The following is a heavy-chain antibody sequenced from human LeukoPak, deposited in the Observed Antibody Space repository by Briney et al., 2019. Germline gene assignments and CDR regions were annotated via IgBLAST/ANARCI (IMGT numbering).Heavy chain of an antibody. CDR1: GYTFTNYG. CDR2: ISTYTGNT. D-gene: IGHD3-10*01. CDR3: ARGPRGAVRGVSIRSAGLDV. Sequence: ASVKVSCKASGYTFTNYGVVWVRQRPGGGLEWVGWISTYTGNTSYSHKFQDRVIMTRDISSKTTSMELRRLAADDTAVYYCARGPRGAVRGVSIRSAGLDVWGQGTTVTVS. V-gene: IGHV1-18*01. J-gene: IGHJ6*02.